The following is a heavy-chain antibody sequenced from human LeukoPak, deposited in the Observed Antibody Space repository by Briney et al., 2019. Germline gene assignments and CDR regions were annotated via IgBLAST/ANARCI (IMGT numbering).Heavy chain of an antibody. CDR3: ARVLRGYSGYDYYFDY. CDR2: IYYSGST. CDR1: GGSVSSGSYY. D-gene: IGHD5-12*01. J-gene: IGHJ4*02. V-gene: IGHV4-61*01. Sequence: SETLSLTCIVSGGSVSSGSYYWSWIRQPPGKGLEWIGYIYYSGSTNYNPSLKSRVTISVDTSKNQFSLKLSSVTAADTAVYYCARVLRGYSGYDYYFDYWGQGTLVTVSS.